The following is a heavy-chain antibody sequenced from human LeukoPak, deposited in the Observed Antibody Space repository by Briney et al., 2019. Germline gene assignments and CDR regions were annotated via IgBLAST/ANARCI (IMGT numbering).Heavy chain of an antibody. D-gene: IGHD6-19*01. Sequence: SETLSLTCAVYGGSFSGYYWSWIRQPPGKGLEWIGYIYYSGSTNYNPSLKSRVTISVDTSKNQFSLKLSSVTAADTAVYYCARDSGWLDFDYWGQGTLVTVSS. CDR1: GGSFSGYY. CDR3: ARDSGWLDFDY. J-gene: IGHJ4*02. CDR2: IYYSGST. V-gene: IGHV4-59*01.